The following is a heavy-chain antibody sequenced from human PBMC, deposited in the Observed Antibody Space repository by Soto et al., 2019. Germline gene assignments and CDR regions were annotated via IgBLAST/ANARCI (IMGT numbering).Heavy chain of an antibody. CDR1: VFTFSSYA. Sequence: EVQLLESGGGLVPPAGSLRLSCAASVFTFSSYAMSWVRQAPGKGLEWVSALSGSGGSTYSADSVKGRLTISRDSSKNTPYLQMKSLRAEDTAVYFFTSRSSRWDFDYWGQGTVVTVSS. CDR3: TSRSSRWDFDY. V-gene: IGHV3-23*01. CDR2: LSGSGGST. J-gene: IGHJ4*02. D-gene: IGHD6-13*01.